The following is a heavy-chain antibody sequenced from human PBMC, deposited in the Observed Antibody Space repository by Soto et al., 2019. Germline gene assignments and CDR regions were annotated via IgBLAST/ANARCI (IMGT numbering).Heavy chain of an antibody. CDR3: ARRSYYGPGSYYPNWFDP. V-gene: IGHV5-51*03. D-gene: IGHD3-10*01. Sequence: EVQLVQSGAEVKKPGESLKISCKGSGYSFTTYWIGWVRQMPGKGLEWMGMIYPGDSDSRYSPSFQGQVTMSADKSISTAYLQWSSLKASDTAMSYCARRSYYGPGSYYPNWFDPWGQGTLVTVSS. CDR1: GYSFTTYW. J-gene: IGHJ5*02. CDR2: IYPGDSDS.